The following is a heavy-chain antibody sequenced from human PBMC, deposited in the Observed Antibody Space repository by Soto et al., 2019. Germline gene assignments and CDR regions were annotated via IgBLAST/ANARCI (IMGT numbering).Heavy chain of an antibody. V-gene: IGHV1-69*13. J-gene: IGHJ4*02. Sequence: AASVKVSCKASGGTFSSYAISWVRQAPGQGLEWMGGIIPIFGTANYAQKFQGRVTITADESTSTAYMELSSLRSEDTAVYYCARDWSGGIFDYWGQGTLVTVSS. CDR3: ARDWSGGIFDY. CDR2: IIPIFGTA. CDR1: GGTFSSYA. D-gene: IGHD3-10*01.